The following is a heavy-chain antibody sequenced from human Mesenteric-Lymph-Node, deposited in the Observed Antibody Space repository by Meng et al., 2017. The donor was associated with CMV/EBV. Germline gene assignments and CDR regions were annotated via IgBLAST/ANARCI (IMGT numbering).Heavy chain of an antibody. CDR1: GFTFSSYT. CDR2: ISYDGTNK. D-gene: IGHD3-22*01. V-gene: IGHV3-30*04. J-gene: IGHJ6*02. Sequence: GGSLRLSCAASGFTFSSYTIHWVRQAPGKGLEWVAVISYDGTNKFYADSVKGRFTISRDNSKNTLFLQINSLRAEDTAVYYCARVSSSGSPPYYYYYGMDVWGQGTTVTVSS. CDR3: ARVSSSGSPPYYYYYGMDV.